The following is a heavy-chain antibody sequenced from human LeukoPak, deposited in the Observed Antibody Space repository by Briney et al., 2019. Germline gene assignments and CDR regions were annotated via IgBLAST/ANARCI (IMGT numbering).Heavy chain of an antibody. CDR3: ARGRTFGSGSYSAFDI. J-gene: IGHJ3*02. CDR2: INPNSGGT. Sequence: ASVKVSCKASGYTFTGYYMHWVRQAPGQGLEWMGWINPNSGGTNYAQKFQGRVTMTRDTSISTAYMELSRLRSDDTAVYYCARGRTFGSGSYSAFDIWGQGTMVTVSS. CDR1: GYTFTGYY. V-gene: IGHV1-2*02. D-gene: IGHD3-10*01.